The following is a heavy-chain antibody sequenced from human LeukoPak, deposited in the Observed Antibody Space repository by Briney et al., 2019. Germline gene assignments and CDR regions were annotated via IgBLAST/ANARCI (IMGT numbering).Heavy chain of an antibody. CDR1: GFTFRSHW. V-gene: IGHV3-7*01. Sequence: PGRSLRLSCVGSGFTFRSHWVNWVRQSPGKGLEWVANIKPDGIDKYYVDSARGRFTVSRDNAKNSAFLQMNSLRAEDTAIYYCATISAQTFDIWGQGTLVSVSS. CDR2: IKPDGIDK. CDR3: ATISAQTFDI. D-gene: IGHD5-24*01. J-gene: IGHJ3*02.